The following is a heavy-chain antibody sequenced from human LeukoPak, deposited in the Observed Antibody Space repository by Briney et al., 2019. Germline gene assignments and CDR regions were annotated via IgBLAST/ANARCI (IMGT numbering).Heavy chain of an antibody. J-gene: IGHJ6*03. Sequence: GRSLRLSCAASGFTFDDYAMHWVRQAPGKGLEWVSGISWNSGSIGYADSVKGRFTISRDNAKNSLYLQMNSLRAEDTALYYCAREAYDDFWSGSWRYYYYMDVWGKGTTVTVSS. CDR1: GFTFDDYA. D-gene: IGHD3-3*01. CDR2: ISWNSGSI. CDR3: AREAYDDFWSGSWRYYYYMDV. V-gene: IGHV3-9*01.